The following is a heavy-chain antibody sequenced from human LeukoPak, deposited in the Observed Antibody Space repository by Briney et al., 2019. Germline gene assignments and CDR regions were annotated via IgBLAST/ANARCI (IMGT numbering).Heavy chain of an antibody. D-gene: IGHD3-22*01. CDR3: ARDPPAGYYDSSGHFDY. J-gene: IGHJ4*02. V-gene: IGHV1-2*02. Sequence: ASVKVSCKASGYTFTGYYMHWVRQAPGQGLEWMGWINPNSGGTNYAQKFQGRVTMTRDTSISTAYMELSRLRSDDTAVYYCARDPPAGYYDSSGHFDYWGQGTLVTVSS. CDR2: INPNSGGT. CDR1: GYTFTGYY.